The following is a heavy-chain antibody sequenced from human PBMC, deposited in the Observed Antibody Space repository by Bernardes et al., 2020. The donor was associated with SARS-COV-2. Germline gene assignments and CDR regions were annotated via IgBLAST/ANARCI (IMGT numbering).Heavy chain of an antibody. CDR1: GYTFTSYG. V-gene: IGHV1-18*04. CDR3: ARELNSSGWYNYFDY. CDR2: ISAYNGNT. J-gene: IGHJ4*02. D-gene: IGHD6-19*01. Sequence: ASVKVSCKASGYTFTSYGISWVRQAPGQGLEWMGWISAYNGNTNYAQKLQGRVTMTTDTSTSTAYMELRSLRSDDTAVYYCARELNSSGWYNYFDYWGQGTLVTVSS.